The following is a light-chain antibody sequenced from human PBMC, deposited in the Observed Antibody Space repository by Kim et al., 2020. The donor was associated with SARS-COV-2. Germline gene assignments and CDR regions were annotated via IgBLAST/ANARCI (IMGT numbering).Light chain of an antibody. J-gene: IGKJ1*01. CDR2: WAS. CDR3: QQYYSTPWT. Sequence: DIVMTQSPDSLAVSLGGRATIKCKSSQSVFHSANDKNNSAWYQQRPGQFPKLLIYWASTRESGVPDRFRGSGSGTDFTLTISSLQAEDVAVYYCQQYYSTPWTFGQGTKVDIK. CDR1: QSVFHSANDKNN. V-gene: IGKV4-1*01.